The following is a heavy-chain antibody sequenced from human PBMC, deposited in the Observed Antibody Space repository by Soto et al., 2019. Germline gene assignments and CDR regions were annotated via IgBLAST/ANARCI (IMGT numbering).Heavy chain of an antibody. V-gene: IGHV1-69*06. CDR1: GGTFSSYA. J-gene: IGHJ6*02. D-gene: IGHD3-10*01. Sequence: QVQLVQSGAEVKKPGSSVKVSCKASGGTFSSYAISWVRQAPGQGLEWMGGIIPIFGTANYAQKFQGRVTITADKSTSTAYMELSSLRSEDTAVYYCARDPYYYGSGSYPRGYYGMDVWGQGSTVTVSS. CDR3: ARDPYYYGSGSYPRGYYGMDV. CDR2: IIPIFGTA.